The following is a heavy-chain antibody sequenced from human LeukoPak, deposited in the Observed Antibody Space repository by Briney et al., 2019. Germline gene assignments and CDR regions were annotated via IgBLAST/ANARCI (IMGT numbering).Heavy chain of an antibody. CDR1: GYSISSGFY. J-gene: IGHJ4*02. CDR2: IYHSGST. CDR3: ARLNSRITMIVVVRGHTFDY. Sequence: PSETLSLTCTVSGYSISSGFYWGWIRQPPGKGLECIGSIYHSGSTKYSPSLKSRVTISIDTSKNQLSLKLSSVTTADTAVYYCARLNSRITMIVVVRGHTFDYWGQGTLVTVSS. V-gene: IGHV4-38-2*02. D-gene: IGHD3-22*01.